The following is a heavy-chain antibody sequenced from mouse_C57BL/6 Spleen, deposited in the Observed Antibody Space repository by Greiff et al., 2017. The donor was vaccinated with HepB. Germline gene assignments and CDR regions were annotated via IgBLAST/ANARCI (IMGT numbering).Heavy chain of an antibody. CDR1: GFNIKDDY. CDR2: IDPENGDT. V-gene: IGHV14-4*01. D-gene: IGHD3-3*01. J-gene: IGHJ4*01. Sequence: VQLQQSGAELVRPGASVKLSCTASGFNIKDDYMPWVKQRPEQGLEWIGWIDPENGDTEYASKFQGKATITSDTSSNTSYLQLSSLTSEDTAVYYCTRCCGTYYAMDYWGQGTAVTVSA. CDR3: TRCCGTYYAMDY.